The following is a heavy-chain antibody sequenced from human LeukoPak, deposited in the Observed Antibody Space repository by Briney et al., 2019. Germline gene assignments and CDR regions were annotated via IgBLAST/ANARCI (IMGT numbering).Heavy chain of an antibody. D-gene: IGHD3-22*01. V-gene: IGHV4-59*05. CDR1: GFTFSSYA. CDR2: IYYSGST. Sequence: GSLRLSCAASGFTFSSYAMSWVRQAPGKGLEWIGSIYYSGSTYYNPSLKSRVTISVDTSKNQFSLKLSSVTAADTAVYYCAVEGDYYDSSGYYYDLDYWGQGTLVTVSS. CDR3: AVEGDYYDSSGYYYDLDY. J-gene: IGHJ4*02.